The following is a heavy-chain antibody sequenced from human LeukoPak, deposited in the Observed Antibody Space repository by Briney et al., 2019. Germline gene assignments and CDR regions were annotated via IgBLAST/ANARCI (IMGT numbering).Heavy chain of an antibody. J-gene: IGHJ4*02. CDR2: ISSRSSTI. CDR3: ARGQPKIVVVPTASDY. D-gene: IGHD2-2*01. V-gene: IGHV3-48*01. Sequence: GGSLRLCCAASGFTFSSYSMNWVRQAPGKGLEWVSYISSRSSTIYYADSVKGRFTISRDNAKNSLYLQMNSLRADYTAIYYCARGQPKIVVVPTASDYWGQGTLVTVSS. CDR1: GFTFSSYS.